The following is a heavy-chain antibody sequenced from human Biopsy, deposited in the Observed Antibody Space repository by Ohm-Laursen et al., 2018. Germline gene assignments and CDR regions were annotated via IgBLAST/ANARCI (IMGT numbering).Heavy chain of an antibody. CDR1: GGSISSGFYY. V-gene: IGHV4-39*01. CDR3: ARQEFATSPLDY. CDR2: IYYSGST. D-gene: IGHD3-10*01. J-gene: IGHJ4*02. Sequence: SETLSLTCTVSGGSISSGFYYWDWIRQPPGKGLEWIGSIYYSGSTYYNPSLKGQVTISAERSKNQFSLKMTSVTAADTAMYYCARQEFATSPLDYWGQGSLVTVSS.